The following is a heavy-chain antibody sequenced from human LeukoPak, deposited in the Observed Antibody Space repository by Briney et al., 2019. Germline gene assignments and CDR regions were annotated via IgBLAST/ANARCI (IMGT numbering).Heavy chain of an antibody. J-gene: IGHJ4*02. V-gene: IGHV4-4*07. Sequence: PSETLSLTCTVSGGSISNDYWSWLRQPAGKGLEWIGRIYSSGNTNYNPSLESRVTMSVDTSKNQISLSLSFMTAADTAVYYCAREESTSWGALDFWGQGALVTVSS. CDR1: GGSISNDY. CDR3: AREESTSWGALDF. CDR2: IYSSGNT. D-gene: IGHD6-13*01.